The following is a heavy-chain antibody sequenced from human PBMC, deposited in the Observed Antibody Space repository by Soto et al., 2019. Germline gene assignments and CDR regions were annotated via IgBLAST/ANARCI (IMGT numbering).Heavy chain of an antibody. CDR2: INHSGIT. CDR1: GGSFSGYF. Sequence: SETLSLTCTVSGGSFSGYFWTWIRQPPGKGLEWLAEINHSGITNYNPSVESRVSMSVDTSKSQFSLRLYSVTAADTAVYYCVRGPYNYNSRYFDYWGQGTLVTAPQ. V-gene: IGHV4-34*01. D-gene: IGHD1-1*01. J-gene: IGHJ4*02. CDR3: VRGPYNYNSRYFDY.